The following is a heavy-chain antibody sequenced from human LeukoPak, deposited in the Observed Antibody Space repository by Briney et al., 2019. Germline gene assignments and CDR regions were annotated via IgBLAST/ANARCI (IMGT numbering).Heavy chain of an antibody. CDR2: IYYSGST. V-gene: IGHV4-59*08. Sequence: PSETLSLTCTVSGGSISSYYWSWIRQPPGKGLEWIGYIYYSGSTNYNPSLKSRVTISVDTSKNQFSLKLSSVTAADTAVYYCARHKAHVLRFLEWFPDYFDYWGQGTLVTVSS. CDR1: GGSISSYY. J-gene: IGHJ4*02. CDR3: ARHKAHVLRFLEWFPDYFDY. D-gene: IGHD3-3*01.